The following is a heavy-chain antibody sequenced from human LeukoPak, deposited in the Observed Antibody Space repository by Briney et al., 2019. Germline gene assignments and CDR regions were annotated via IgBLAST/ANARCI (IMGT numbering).Heavy chain of an antibody. J-gene: IGHJ4*02. CDR2: IYYSGST. Sequence: SETLSLTCTVSGGSISSGGYYWSWIRQHPGKGLEWIGYIYYSGSTYYNPPLKSRVTISVDTSKNQFSLKLSSVTAADTAVYYCARVCAGVWSPFDYWGQGTLVTVSS. D-gene: IGHD3-10*01. CDR1: GGSISSGGYY. CDR3: ARVCAGVWSPFDY. V-gene: IGHV4-31*03.